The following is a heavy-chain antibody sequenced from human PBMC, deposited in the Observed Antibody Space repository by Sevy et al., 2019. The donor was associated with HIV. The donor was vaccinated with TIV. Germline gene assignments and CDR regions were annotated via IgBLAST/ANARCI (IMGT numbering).Heavy chain of an antibody. V-gene: IGHV1-18*01. CDR2: ISAYNGNT. CDR3: ARDRYDYYGMDV. Sequence: ASVKVSCKASGYTFTSYGISWVRQAPGQGLEWMGWISAYNGNTNYAQKLKGRVTMTTDTSTSTAYMELRSLSSDYTAVYYCARDRYDYYGMDVWGQGTTVTVSS. D-gene: IGHD1-20*01. CDR1: GYTFTSYG. J-gene: IGHJ6*02.